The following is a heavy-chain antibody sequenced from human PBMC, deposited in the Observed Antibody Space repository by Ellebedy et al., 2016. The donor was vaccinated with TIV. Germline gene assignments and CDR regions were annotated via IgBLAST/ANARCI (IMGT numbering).Heavy chain of an antibody. J-gene: IGHJ4*02. CDR3: AAASGIAAKFDY. V-gene: IGHV1-58*02. CDR1: GFTFTSSA. D-gene: IGHD6-13*01. CDR2: IVVGSGNT. Sequence: AASVKVSCKAFGFTFTSSAMQWVRQARGQRLEWIGWIVVGSGNTNYAQRFQERVTVTRDKSTSTAYMELSSLRSEDTAVYYCAAASGIAAKFDYWGQGTLVTVSS.